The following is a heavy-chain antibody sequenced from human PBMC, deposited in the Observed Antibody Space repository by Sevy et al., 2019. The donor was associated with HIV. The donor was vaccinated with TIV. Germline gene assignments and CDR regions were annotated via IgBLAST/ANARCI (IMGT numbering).Heavy chain of an antibody. J-gene: IGHJ4*02. CDR2: IRSRGDNQ. Sequence: GGSLRLSCAASGFTFSNYDMHWVRQTPGKGLEWVALIRSRGDNQYYADSVKGRFTDSRDNSKNTLYLLMNSLRGEDTAVYYFSRESIDYNIPFEYWGQGTLVTVSS. V-gene: IGHV3-30*02. CDR1: GFTFSNYD. D-gene: IGHD1-20*01. CDR3: SRESIDYNIPFEY.